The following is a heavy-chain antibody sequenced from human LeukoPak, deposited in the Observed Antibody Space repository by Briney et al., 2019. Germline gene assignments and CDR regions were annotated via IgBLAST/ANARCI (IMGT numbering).Heavy chain of an antibody. V-gene: IGHV4-59*01. CDR1: GGSISSYY. J-gene: IGHJ6*02. D-gene: IGHD3-10*01. Sequence: SETLSLTCTVSGGSISSYYWSWIRQPPGKGLEWIGYIYYSGSTNYNPSLKSRVTISVDTSKNQFSLELSSVTAADTAVYYCARDGGSGSYYNPHYYGMDVWGQGTTVTVSS. CDR3: ARDGGSGSYYNPHYYGMDV. CDR2: IYYSGST.